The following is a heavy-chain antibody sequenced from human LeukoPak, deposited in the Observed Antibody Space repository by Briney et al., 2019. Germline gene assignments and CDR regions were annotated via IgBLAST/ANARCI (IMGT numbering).Heavy chain of an antibody. CDR2: IIPIFGTA. J-gene: IGHJ3*02. CDR3: ARGLTYYYGTGSYIVDAFDI. D-gene: IGHD3-10*01. Sequence: ASVKVSCKASGGTFSSYAISGVRQGPGQGVEWMGGIIPIFGTANYAQKFQGRVTITADESTSTAYLELSSLRSEDTAVYYCARGLTYYYGTGSYIVDAFDIWGQGTMVTVSS. CDR1: GGTFSSYA. V-gene: IGHV1-69*01.